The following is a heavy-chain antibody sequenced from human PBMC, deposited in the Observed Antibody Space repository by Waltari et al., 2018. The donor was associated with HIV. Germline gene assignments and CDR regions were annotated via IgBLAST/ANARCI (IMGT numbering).Heavy chain of an antibody. D-gene: IGHD3-16*01. J-gene: IGHJ3*02. CDR1: GFTFRGYG. CDR3: VKERGPFNGFDI. V-gene: IGHV3-33*06. Sequence: QVYLMESGGGVVPPGGPLKLSCAASGFTFRGYGMHWVRQAPGKGLEWVAVIWSDGYNKFYADSVRGRFTFSRDNSKYTLSLQMNSLRAEDTALYYCVKERGPFNGFDIWGQGTMVTVSS. CDR2: IWSDGYNK.